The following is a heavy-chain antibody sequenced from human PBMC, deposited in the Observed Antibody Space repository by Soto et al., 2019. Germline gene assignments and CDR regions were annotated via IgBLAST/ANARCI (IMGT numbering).Heavy chain of an antibody. CDR3: ARHTYYYDSSGYGHYYFDY. CDR1: GGSINNSSYY. J-gene: IGHJ4*02. D-gene: IGHD3-22*01. CDR2: IYYSGST. Sequence: SETLSLTCTVSGGSINNSSYYWGWIRQPPGKGLEWIGSIYYSGSTYYNPSLKSRVTISVDTSKNQFSLKLSSVTAADTAVYYCARHTYYYDSSGYGHYYFDYWGQGTLVTVSS. V-gene: IGHV4-39*01.